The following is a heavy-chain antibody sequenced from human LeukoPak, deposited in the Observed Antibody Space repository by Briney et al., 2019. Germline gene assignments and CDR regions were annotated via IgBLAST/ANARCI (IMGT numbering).Heavy chain of an antibody. J-gene: IGHJ4*02. Sequence: GGSLRLSCAASGFTFSSYGMHWVRQAPGKGLEWVAVISYDGSNKYYADSVKGRFTISRDNSKNTLYLQMNSLRAEDTAVYYCAKDRRITMVRGVINWGQGTLVTVSS. CDR2: ISYDGSNK. CDR3: AKDRRITMVRGVIN. V-gene: IGHV3-30*18. D-gene: IGHD3-10*01. CDR1: GFTFSSYG.